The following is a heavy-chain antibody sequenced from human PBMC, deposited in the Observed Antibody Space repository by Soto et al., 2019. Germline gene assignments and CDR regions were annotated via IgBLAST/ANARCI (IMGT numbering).Heavy chain of an antibody. Sequence: ASVKVSFKASGGTFSSYAISWVRQAPGQGLEWMGGIIPIFGTANYAQKFQGRVTITADESTSTAYMELSSLRSEDTAVYYCAREPDIGVLPAAIKHSGMYFWGQGTTVTVSS. V-gene: IGHV1-69*13. CDR2: IIPIFGTA. CDR1: GGTFSSYA. J-gene: IGHJ6*02. D-gene: IGHD2-2*01. CDR3: AREPDIGVLPAAIKHSGMYF.